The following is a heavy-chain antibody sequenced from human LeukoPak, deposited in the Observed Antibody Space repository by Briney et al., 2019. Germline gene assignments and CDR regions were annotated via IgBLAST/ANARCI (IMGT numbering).Heavy chain of an antibody. V-gene: IGHV3-21*01. CDR3: ARYYLPTL. J-gene: IGHJ4*02. CDR2: ISSTTSYI. CDR1: GFTFSSYS. Sequence: GGSLRLSCAASGFTFSSYSMNRVRQAPGKGLAWVSSISSTTSYINYADSVKGRFTISRDNAKNSLYLQMNSLRAEDTAVYYCARYYLPTLWGQGTLVTVSS. D-gene: IGHD3-10*01.